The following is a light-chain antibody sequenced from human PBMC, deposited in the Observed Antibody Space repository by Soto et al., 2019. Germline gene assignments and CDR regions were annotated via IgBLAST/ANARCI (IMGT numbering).Light chain of an antibody. Sequence: QSVLTQPASVSGSPGQSITIYCIGTSSDVGGYNSVSWYQQHPGKAPKLMIYDVSNRPSGVSDRFSGSKSADTASLTISGLQAEDEADYYCSSYTSSSTRVFGTGTQLTVL. CDR3: SSYTSSSTRV. CDR2: DVS. CDR1: SSDVGGYNS. V-gene: IGLV2-14*03. J-gene: IGLJ1*01.